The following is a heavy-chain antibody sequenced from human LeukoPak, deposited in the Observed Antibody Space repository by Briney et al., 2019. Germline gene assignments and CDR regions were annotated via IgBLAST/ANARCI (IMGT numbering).Heavy chain of an antibody. D-gene: IGHD3/OR15-3a*01. CDR1: GFAFSTFW. CDR2: IRQGGGED. V-gene: IGHV3-7*01. J-gene: IGHJ4*02. CDR3: ARDNWTDY. Sequence: GRCLRLSCAASGFAFSTFWTSCVSQAPGKGMEWVANIRQGGGEDYYADSVKGRFTISKDNAKNSVFLYMNRPRVEDSGVYYCARDNWTDYWGQGTLVTVS.